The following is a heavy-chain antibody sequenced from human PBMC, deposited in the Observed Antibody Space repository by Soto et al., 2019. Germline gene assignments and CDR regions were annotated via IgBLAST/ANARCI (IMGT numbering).Heavy chain of an antibody. Sequence: QVQLVESGGGVVQPGRSLRLSCAASGFTFSSYAMHWVRQAPGKGLEWVAVISYDGSDKYYADSVKGRFTISRDNSKNTLYLQMNSLRAEDTAVYYCARETAGPFDYWGQGTLVTVSS. CDR3: ARETAGPFDY. CDR1: GFTFSSYA. J-gene: IGHJ4*02. CDR2: ISYDGSDK. V-gene: IGHV3-30-3*01. D-gene: IGHD6-19*01.